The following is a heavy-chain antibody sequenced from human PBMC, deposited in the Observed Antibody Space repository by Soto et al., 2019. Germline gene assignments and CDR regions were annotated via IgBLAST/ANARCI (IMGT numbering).Heavy chain of an antibody. J-gene: IGHJ5*02. Sequence: SETLSLTCAVYGGSLSGYYWSWVRQSAGKGLEWIGRVFTTGTTDYNPSLKGRVTISVDTSKNQFSLSLRSVTAADTAIYYCARDFNSIFDDFADMRWNFDPWGQVTLVTVSS. CDR2: VFTTGTT. CDR3: ARDFNSIFDDFADMRWNFDP. V-gene: IGHV4-59*10. D-gene: IGHD3-3*02. CDR1: GGSLSGYY.